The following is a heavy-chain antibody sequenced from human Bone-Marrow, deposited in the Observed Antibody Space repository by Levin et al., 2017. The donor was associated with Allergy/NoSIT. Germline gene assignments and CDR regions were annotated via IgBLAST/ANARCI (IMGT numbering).Heavy chain of an antibody. D-gene: IGHD1-14*01. Sequence: SQTLSLTCNVSGTSIKNFYWTWIRQSPGKGLEWIGYIDHTGNTNHNPSLKSRVTMSVDTSENQISLRLRSVTAADTAVFYCARDDEGGFHDEPDYWGDGIRVAVS. J-gene: IGHJ4*01. CDR2: IDHTGNT. CDR1: GTSIKNFY. CDR3: ARDDEGGFHDEPDY. V-gene: IGHV4-59*01.